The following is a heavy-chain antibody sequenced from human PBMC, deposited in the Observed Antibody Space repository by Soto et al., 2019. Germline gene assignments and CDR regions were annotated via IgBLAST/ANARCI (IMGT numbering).Heavy chain of an antibody. CDR2: ISASGDST. Sequence: EVQLLESGGGLVQPGGSLRLSCAASGLNFRPYAMNWVRQAPGKGLEWVSTISASGDSTFYADSVKGRFTLSRDNFRNMLYLQMSSLRPDDTAVYYCAKPIETADYHYYVLDVGGQGTTVTVSS. V-gene: IGHV3-23*01. CDR3: AKPIETADYHYYVLDV. CDR1: GLNFRPYA. J-gene: IGHJ6*02. D-gene: IGHD2-21*02.